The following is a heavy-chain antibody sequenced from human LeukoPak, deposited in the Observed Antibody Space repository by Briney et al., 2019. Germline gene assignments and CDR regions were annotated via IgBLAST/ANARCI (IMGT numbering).Heavy chain of an antibody. J-gene: IGHJ4*02. CDR3: ARLGDGYNYFDY. CDR2: IYTSGST. V-gene: IGHV4-61*02. Sequence: SETLSLTCTVSGGSISSGSYYWSWIRQPAGKGLEWIGRIYTSGSTNYNPSLKSRVTISVDTSKNQFSLKLSSVTAADTAVYYCARLGDGYNYFDYWGQGTLVTVSS. D-gene: IGHD5-24*01. CDR1: GGSISSGSYY.